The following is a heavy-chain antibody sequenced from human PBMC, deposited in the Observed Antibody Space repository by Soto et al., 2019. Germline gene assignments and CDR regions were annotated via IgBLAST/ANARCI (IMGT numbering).Heavy chain of an antibody. CDR3: AKGGSVGAKDYYYYGMDV. Sequence: GGSLRLSCAASGFTFSSYGMHWVRQAPGKGLEWVAVISYDGSNKYYADSVKGRFTISRDNSKNTLYLQMNSLRAEDTAVYYCAKGGSVGAKDYYYYGMDVWGQGTTVTVSS. V-gene: IGHV3-30*18. J-gene: IGHJ6*02. CDR2: ISYDGSNK. D-gene: IGHD1-26*01. CDR1: GFTFSSYG.